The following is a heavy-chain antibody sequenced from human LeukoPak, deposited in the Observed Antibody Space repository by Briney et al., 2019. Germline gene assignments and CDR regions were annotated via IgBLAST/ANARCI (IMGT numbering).Heavy chain of an antibody. Sequence: SETLSLTCTVSGYSVSRDYYWGWVRQPPGKGLEWIGSVRNSGAAYYSPSLKNRVTMSVDSSKNQVSLRLTSVTAADTARYYCARLIPRGMNLDAFDFWGQGTMVTVSS. CDR2: VRNSGAA. CDR3: ARLIPRGMNLDAFDF. D-gene: IGHD1-14*01. CDR1: GYSVSRDYY. J-gene: IGHJ3*01. V-gene: IGHV4-38-2*02.